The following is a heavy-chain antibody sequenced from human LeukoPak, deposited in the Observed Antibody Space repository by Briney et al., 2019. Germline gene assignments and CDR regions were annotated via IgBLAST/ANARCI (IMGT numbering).Heavy chain of an antibody. D-gene: IGHD1-26*01. CDR3: ARVASYSSTSFDS. J-gene: IGHJ4*02. CDR2: IPCYGRVT. Sequence: GGSLRLSCAAPGFNFSSYWKHWVPQVPGKGLVWVSPIPCYGRVTTYAAFVKGGFTIPRHNPKNTLYLQMNSLRAEDTAVYYCARVASYSSTSFDSWGKGTLVTVSS. CDR1: GFNFSSYW. V-gene: IGHV3-74*01.